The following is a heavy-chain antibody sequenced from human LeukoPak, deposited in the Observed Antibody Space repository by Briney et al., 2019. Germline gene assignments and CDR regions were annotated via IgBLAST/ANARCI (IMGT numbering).Heavy chain of an antibody. Sequence: QPGGSLRLSCAASGFTFSSYAMHWVRQAPGKGLEYVSAISSNGGSTYYANSVKGRFTISRDNSKNTLYLQMGSLRAEDTAVYYCAKDSNANYYGSAKRSPGAFDIWGQGTMVTVSS. CDR3: AKDSNANYYGSAKRSPGAFDI. V-gene: IGHV3-64*01. CDR1: GFTFSSYA. J-gene: IGHJ3*02. CDR2: ISSNGGST. D-gene: IGHD3-10*01.